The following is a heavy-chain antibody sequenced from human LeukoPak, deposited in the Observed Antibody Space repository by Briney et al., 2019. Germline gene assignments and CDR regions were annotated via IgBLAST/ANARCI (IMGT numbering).Heavy chain of an antibody. Sequence: SETLSLTCTVSGGSISSYYWSWIRQPPGKGLEWIGYIYYSGSTNYNPSLKSRVTISVDTSKNQFSLKLSSVTAADTAVYYCARDLSSSSLWFDPWGQGTLVTVSS. J-gene: IGHJ5*02. D-gene: IGHD6-6*01. CDR1: GGSISSYY. V-gene: IGHV4-59*12. CDR3: ARDLSSSSLWFDP. CDR2: IYYSGST.